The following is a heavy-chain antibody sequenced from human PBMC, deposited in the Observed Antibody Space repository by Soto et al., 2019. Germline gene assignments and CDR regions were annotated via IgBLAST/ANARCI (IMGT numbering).Heavy chain of an antibody. CDR1: GFGFSSYW. D-gene: IGHD5-12*01. Sequence: PGGSLRLSCAASGFGFSSYWMHWVRQAPGKGLVWVSRTNNDGSTTTYADSVRGRFTSFRDNAKNTLYLQMTSLGVEDTAVYYCVREMATISSGAFDIWGQGTMVTVS. CDR3: VREMATISSGAFDI. J-gene: IGHJ3*02. CDR2: TNNDGSTT. V-gene: IGHV3-74*01.